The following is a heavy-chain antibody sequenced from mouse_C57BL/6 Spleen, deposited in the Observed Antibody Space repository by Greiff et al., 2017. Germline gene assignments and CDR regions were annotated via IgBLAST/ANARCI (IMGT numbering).Heavy chain of an antibody. CDR2: IWGDGST. Sequence: VKLMESGPGLVAPSQCLYITCTVSGFSLTSSGVSWVRQPPGKGLEWLGVIWGDGSTNYHSALIARLGISKDNSKNQVFLKLNRLQTDDPATYYCAKGDDGYYVPFDYWGQVTTLTVAS. CDR3: AKGDDGYYVPFDY. CDR1: GFSLTSSG. D-gene: IGHD2-3*01. J-gene: IGHJ2*01. V-gene: IGHV2-3*01.